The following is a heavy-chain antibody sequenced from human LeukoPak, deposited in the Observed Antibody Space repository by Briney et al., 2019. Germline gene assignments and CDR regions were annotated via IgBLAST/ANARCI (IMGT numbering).Heavy chain of an antibody. D-gene: IGHD2-15*01. CDR3: ARQGFCSGGNCYGSPDYYYMDV. J-gene: IGHJ6*03. CDR1: GFTFSDYG. Sequence: GGSLRLSCAASGFTFSDYGIHWVRQAPGKGREGVALIRKDERKRFYGDSVKGRFTIARDNSRNTAYLQMQSLRAEETAVYYCARQGFCSGGNCYGSPDYYYMDVWGEGTTVTVSS. V-gene: IGHV3-30*02. CDR2: IRKDERKR.